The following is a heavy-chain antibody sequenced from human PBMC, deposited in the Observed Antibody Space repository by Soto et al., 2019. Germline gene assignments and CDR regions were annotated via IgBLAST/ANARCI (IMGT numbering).Heavy chain of an antibody. D-gene: IGHD6-19*01. J-gene: IGHJ4*02. CDR3: TRHPTPRIAVAASVDY. CDR2: IRSKANSYAT. V-gene: IGHV3-73*01. Sequence: EVQLVESGGGLVQPGGSLKLSCAASGFTFSGSAMHWVRQASGKGLEWVGRIRSKANSYATAYAASVKGRFTISRDDSKNTAYLQMNSLKTEDTAVYYCTRHPTPRIAVAASVDYWGQGTLVTVSS. CDR1: GFTFSGSA.